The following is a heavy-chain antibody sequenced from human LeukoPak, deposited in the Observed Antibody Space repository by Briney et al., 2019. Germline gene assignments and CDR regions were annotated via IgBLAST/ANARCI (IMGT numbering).Heavy chain of an antibody. CDR3: AKARTNYYYYYGMDV. J-gene: IGHJ6*04. V-gene: IGHV3-23*01. CDR2: ISGSGGST. Sequence: GGPLRLSCAASGFTFSSYAMSWVRQAPGKGLEWVSAISGSGGSTYYADSVKGRFTISRDNSKNTLYLQMNSLRAEDTAVYYCAKARTNYYYYYGMDVWGKGTTVTVSS. CDR1: GFTFSSYA.